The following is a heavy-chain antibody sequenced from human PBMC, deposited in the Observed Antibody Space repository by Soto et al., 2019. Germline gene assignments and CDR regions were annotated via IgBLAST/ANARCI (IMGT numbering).Heavy chain of an antibody. Sequence: VGSLRLSCAASGFSFSGYNMNWVRQAPGKGLEWVSSISGDSNYIYYADSVQGRFTISRDNAKNSVYLQMNSLRAEDTAVYYCARVVYFDRSAYGLWGQGTMVTVSS. D-gene: IGHD3-22*01. J-gene: IGHJ3*01. V-gene: IGHV3-21*01. CDR3: ARVVYFDRSAYGL. CDR1: GFSFSGYN. CDR2: ISGDSNYI.